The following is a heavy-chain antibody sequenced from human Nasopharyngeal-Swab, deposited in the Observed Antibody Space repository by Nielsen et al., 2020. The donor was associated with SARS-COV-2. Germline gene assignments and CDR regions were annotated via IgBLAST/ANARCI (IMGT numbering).Heavy chain of an antibody. V-gene: IGHV1-18*01. CDR3: ARDIEEWLVVPSLSFDY. D-gene: IGHD3-3*01. CDR2: VSGYNADT. J-gene: IGHJ4*02. CDR1: CYSSLTDC. Sequence: ASAQISCNASCYSSLTDCINWGRQAAAQERQWLGWVSGYNADTNYAQKPQSRLSMTTDTSTTTAYMELRTLRSDDTAVYYCARDIEEWLVVPSLSFDYWGQGTLVTVSS.